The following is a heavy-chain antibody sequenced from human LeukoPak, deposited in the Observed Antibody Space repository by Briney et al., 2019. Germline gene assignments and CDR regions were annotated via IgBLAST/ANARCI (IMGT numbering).Heavy chain of an antibody. CDR1: GGSISSYY. CDR3: ARRVVVAGNWFDP. J-gene: IGHJ5*02. D-gene: IGHD2-15*01. V-gene: IGHV4-59*08. Sequence: SETLSLTCNVSGGSISSYYWSWIRQPPGKGLEWIGYIYYSGSTNYNPSLKSRVTISVDTSKNQFSLKLSSVTAADTAVYYCARRVVVAGNWFDPWGQGTLVTVSS. CDR2: IYYSGST.